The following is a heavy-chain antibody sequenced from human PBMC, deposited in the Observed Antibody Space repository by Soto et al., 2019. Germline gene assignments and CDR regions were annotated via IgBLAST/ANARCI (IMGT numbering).Heavy chain of an antibody. V-gene: IGHV1-8*02. CDR3: AADDDYGDNPS. Sequence: ASVKVSCKASGYTFSSYDINWVRQAAGQGLEWMGWMNPYSGNTDYAQKFQGRVTMTRDTSMSTAYMELSSLRSDDTAVYYCAADDDYGDNPSWGQGTLVTVSS. J-gene: IGHJ5*02. CDR2: MNPYSGNT. CDR1: GYTFSSYD. D-gene: IGHD4-17*01.